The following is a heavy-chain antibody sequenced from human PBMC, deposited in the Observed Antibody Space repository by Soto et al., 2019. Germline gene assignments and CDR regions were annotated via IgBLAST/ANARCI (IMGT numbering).Heavy chain of an antibody. CDR2: INRDGSKT. V-gene: IGHV3-74*01. D-gene: IGHD3-16*01. Sequence: VQLVESGGGLVQPGGSLRVSCAASGISINTSWMHWVRQAPGKGLVWVSRINRDGSKTSYADSVQGRFTISRDNAENTVYLQMNGLRADDTAVYFCARSWGPDYWGQGTLVTVSS. J-gene: IGHJ4*02. CDR3: ARSWGPDY. CDR1: GISINTSW.